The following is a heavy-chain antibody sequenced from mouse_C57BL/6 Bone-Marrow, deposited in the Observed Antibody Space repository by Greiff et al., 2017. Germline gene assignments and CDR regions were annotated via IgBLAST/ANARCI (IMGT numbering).Heavy chain of an antibody. J-gene: IGHJ2*01. CDR3: AAQGLYFDY. CDR1: GYTFTSYG. V-gene: IGHV1-81*01. Sequence: QVQLTQSGAELARPGASVKLSCKASGYTFTSYGISWVKQRTGQGLEWIGEIYPRSGNTYYNEKFKGKATLTADKSSSTAYMELRSLTSEDSAVYFCAAQGLYFDYGGQGTTLTVSS. CDR2: IYPRSGNT.